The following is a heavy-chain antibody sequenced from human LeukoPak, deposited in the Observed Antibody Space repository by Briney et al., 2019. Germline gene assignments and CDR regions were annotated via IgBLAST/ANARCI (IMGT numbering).Heavy chain of an antibody. CDR1: GYTFTTYW. CDR2: IYPGDSDT. V-gene: IGHV5-51*01. Sequence: GESLKISCQDSGYTFTTYWIAWVRQMPGKGLEWMGIIYPGDSDTRYSPSFQGQVTISADKSISTAYLQWSSLKASDTAMYYCARHWMDQTSYYYYYMDVWGKGTTVTVSS. D-gene: IGHD2-2*03. CDR3: ARHWMDQTSYYYYYMDV. J-gene: IGHJ6*03.